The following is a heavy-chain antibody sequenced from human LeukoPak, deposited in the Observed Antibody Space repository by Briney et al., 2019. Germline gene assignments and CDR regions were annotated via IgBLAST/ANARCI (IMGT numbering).Heavy chain of an antibody. CDR3: AKEERVLYFGERAFDH. V-gene: IGHV3-48*01. CDR2: ISSTSNTM. Sequence: GGSLRLSCAASGFTFSSYNMNWVRQAPGKGPEWISYISSTSNTMYYADSVKGRFTISRDNSKNTLYLQMNSLRAEDTAVYYCAKEERVLYFGERAFDHWGQGTLVTVSA. CDR1: GFTFSSYN. D-gene: IGHD3-10*01. J-gene: IGHJ4*02.